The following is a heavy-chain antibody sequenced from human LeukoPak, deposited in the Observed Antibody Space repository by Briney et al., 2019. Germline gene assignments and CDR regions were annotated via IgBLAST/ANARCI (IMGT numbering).Heavy chain of an antibody. CDR1: GYSISSGYY. CDR2: IFYSGSA. J-gene: IGHJ3*02. Sequence: SETLSLTCTVSGYSISSGYYWSWIRQPPGKALEWIGNIFYSGSAYYSPSLKSRVTISLDTSRNQFSLKLNSVTAADTAVYYCAKSNGYGLIDIWGQGTMVTVSS. V-gene: IGHV4-38-2*02. CDR3: AKSNGYGLIDI. D-gene: IGHD3-22*01.